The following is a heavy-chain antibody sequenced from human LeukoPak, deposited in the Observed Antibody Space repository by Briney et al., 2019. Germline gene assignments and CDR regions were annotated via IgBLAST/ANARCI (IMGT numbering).Heavy chain of an antibody. Sequence: PGGSLRLSCAASGFTFSSYAMSWVRQAPGKGLEWVSAISGGGGSTYYADSVKGRFTISRDNSKNTLYLQMNSLRAEDTAVYYCAKDVLYEYNWNHRDYYGMDVWGQGTTVTVSS. CDR2: ISGGGGST. J-gene: IGHJ6*02. CDR1: GFTFSSYA. D-gene: IGHD1-20*01. V-gene: IGHV3-23*01. CDR3: AKDVLYEYNWNHRDYYGMDV.